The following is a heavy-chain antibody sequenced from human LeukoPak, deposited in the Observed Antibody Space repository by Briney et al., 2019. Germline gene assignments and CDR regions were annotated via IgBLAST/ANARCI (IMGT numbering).Heavy chain of an antibody. CDR1: GITLSNYG. J-gene: IGHJ6*02. Sequence: GGSLRLSCVVSGITLSNYGMSWVRQAPGKGLEWVAGISDSGGRTNYADSVEGRFTISRDSPKNSLYLQMNSLRAEDTAVYYCARDHYYGMDVWGQGTTVTVSS. V-gene: IGHV3-23*01. CDR3: ARDHYYGMDV. CDR2: ISDSGGRT.